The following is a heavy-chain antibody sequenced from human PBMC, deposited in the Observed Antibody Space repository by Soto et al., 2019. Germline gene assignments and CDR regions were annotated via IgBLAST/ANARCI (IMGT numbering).Heavy chain of an antibody. CDR1: GYTFTSYG. CDR2: ISAYNGNT. J-gene: IGHJ3*02. V-gene: IGHV1-18*01. Sequence: QVQLVQSGAEVKKPGASVKVSCKASGYTFTSYGISWVRQAPGQGLEWMGWISAYNGNTNYAQKLQGRVTMTTDTXTXTXXMELRSLRSDDTAVYYCARDLGPGAAAGNGDAFDIWGQGTMSPSLQ. CDR3: ARDLGPGAAAGNGDAFDI. D-gene: IGHD6-13*01.